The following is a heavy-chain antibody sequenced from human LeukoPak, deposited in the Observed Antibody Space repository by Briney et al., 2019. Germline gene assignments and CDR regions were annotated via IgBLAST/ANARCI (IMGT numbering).Heavy chain of an antibody. D-gene: IGHD1-26*01. Sequence: SVKVSCKASGGTFSSYAISWVRQAPGQGLEWIGGIIPIFGTANYAQKFQGRVTITTDESTSTAYMELSSLRSEDTAVYYCARGGGSRLGYFDLWGRGTLVTVSS. CDR3: ARGGGSRLGYFDL. CDR2: IIPIFGTA. CDR1: GGTFSSYA. V-gene: IGHV1-69*05. J-gene: IGHJ2*01.